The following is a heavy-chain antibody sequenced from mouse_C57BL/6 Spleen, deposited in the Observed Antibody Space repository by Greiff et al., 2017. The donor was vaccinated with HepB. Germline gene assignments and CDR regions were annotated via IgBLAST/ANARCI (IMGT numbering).Heavy chain of an antibody. J-gene: IGHJ2*01. CDR1: GYAFSSSW. CDR2: IYPGDGDT. D-gene: IGHD1-1*01. V-gene: IGHV1-82*01. Sequence: QVQLQQSGPELVKPGASVKISCKASGYAFSSSWMNWVKQRPGKGLEWIGRIYPGDGDTNYNGKFKGKATLTADKSSSTAYMQLSSLTSEDSAVYFCARGYYGSSYHYYFDYWGQGTTLTVSS. CDR3: ARGYYGSSYHYYFDY.